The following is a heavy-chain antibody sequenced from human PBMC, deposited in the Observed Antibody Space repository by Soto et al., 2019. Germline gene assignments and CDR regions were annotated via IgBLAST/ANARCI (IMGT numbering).Heavy chain of an antibody. D-gene: IGHD2-15*01. CDR3: ARDRPQTCSGGSCYLSSTFDY. CDR1: GFTFSSYS. J-gene: IGHJ4*02. CDR2: ISSSSSYI. Sequence: EVQLVESGGGLVKPGGSLRLSCAASGFTFSSYSMNWVRQAPGKGLEWVSSISSSSSYIYYADSVKGRFTISRDNAKNSLYLQMNSLRAEDTAVYYCARDRPQTCSGGSCYLSSTFDYWGQGTLVTVS. V-gene: IGHV3-21*01.